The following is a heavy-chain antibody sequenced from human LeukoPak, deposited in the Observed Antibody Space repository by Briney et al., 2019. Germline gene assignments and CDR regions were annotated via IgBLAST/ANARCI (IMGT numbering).Heavy chain of an antibody. V-gene: IGHV3-9*01. CDR2: ISWNSGSI. J-gene: IGHJ4*02. Sequence: GGSLRLSCAASGFTFDDYAMHWVRQAPGKGLEWVSGISWNSGSIGYADSVKGRFTISRDNAKNSLYLQMNSLRADDTAFYYCAKDLSFAATLYYFDFWGRGSLVTVSS. CDR1: GFTFDDYA. D-gene: IGHD2-15*01. CDR3: AKDLSFAATLYYFDF.